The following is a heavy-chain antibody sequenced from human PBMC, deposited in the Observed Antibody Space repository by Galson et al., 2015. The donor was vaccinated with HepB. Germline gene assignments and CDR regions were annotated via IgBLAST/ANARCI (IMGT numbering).Heavy chain of an antibody. D-gene: IGHD3-16*01. CDR2: LSYDETKT. J-gene: IGHJ4*02. V-gene: IGHV3-30-3*01. CDR3: ARDSAWGYSDY. Sequence: SLRLSCAASGFGFRNYAMHWVRQAPGKGLDWVAVLSYDETKTYYADSVKGRFTVSRDNSKYTLYLQMNSLRPEDTAVYYCARDSAWGYSDYWGQGTLVTVSS. CDR1: GFGFRNYA.